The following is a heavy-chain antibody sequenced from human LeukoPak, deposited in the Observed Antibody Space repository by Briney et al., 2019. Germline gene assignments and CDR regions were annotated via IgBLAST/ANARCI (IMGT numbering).Heavy chain of an antibody. J-gene: IGHJ4*02. V-gene: IGHV1-2*02. Sequence: ASVKVSCKASGGTFSSYAISWVRQAPGQGLEWMGWINPNSGGTNYAQKFQGRVTMTRDTSIGTAYMELSRLRSDDTAVYYCARDPLWSDYWGQGTLVTVSS. CDR3: ARDPLWSDY. CDR2: INPNSGGT. D-gene: IGHD2-21*01. CDR1: GGTFSSYA.